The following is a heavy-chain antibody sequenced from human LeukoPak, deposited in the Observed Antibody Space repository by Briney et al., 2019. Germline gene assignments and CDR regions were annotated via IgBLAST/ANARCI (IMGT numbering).Heavy chain of an antibody. J-gene: IGHJ3*02. CDR3: ARTVLPAAIGPDAFDI. CDR1: GYSISSSNW. V-gene: IGHV4-28*01. Sequence: PSETLSLTCAVSGYSISSSNWWGWIRQPPGKGLEWIGYIYYSGSTYYNPSLKSRVTMSVDTSKNQFSLKLSSVTAVDTAVYYCARTVLPAAIGPDAFDIWGQGTMVTVSS. CDR2: IYYSGST. D-gene: IGHD2-2*01.